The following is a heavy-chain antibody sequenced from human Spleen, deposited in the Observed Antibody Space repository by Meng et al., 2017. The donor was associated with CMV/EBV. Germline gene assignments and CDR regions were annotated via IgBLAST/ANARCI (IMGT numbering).Heavy chain of an antibody. J-gene: IGHJ6*02. CDR2: IKQDGSER. D-gene: IGHD3-10*01. CDR1: EFTFSGYW. Sequence: GESLKISCTGFEFTFSGYWMSWVRQAPGKGLEWVAIIKQDGSERYYVDSVKGRFIISRDNAKKSLYLQMNSLRPEDTALYYCVRDNHGFGELRQDVWGQGTTVTVSS. V-gene: IGHV3-7*01. CDR3: VRDNHGFGELRQDV.